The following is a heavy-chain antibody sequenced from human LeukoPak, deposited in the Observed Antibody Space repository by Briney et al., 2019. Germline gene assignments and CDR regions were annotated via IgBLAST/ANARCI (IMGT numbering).Heavy chain of an antibody. CDR2: ISSSSYI. V-gene: IGHV3-21*01. J-gene: IGHJ4*02. CDR1: GFTFSSYS. D-gene: IGHD4-23*01. CDR3: ARDEATVVTVSPAIDY. Sequence: GGSLRPSCAASGFTFSSYSMNWVRQAPGKGLEWVSSISSSSYIYYADSVKGRFTISRDNAKNSLYLQMNSLRAEDTAVYYCARDEATVVTVSPAIDYWGQGTLVTVSS.